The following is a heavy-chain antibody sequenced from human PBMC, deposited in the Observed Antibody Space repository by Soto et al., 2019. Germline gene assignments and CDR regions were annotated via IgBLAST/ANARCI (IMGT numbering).Heavy chain of an antibody. D-gene: IGHD3-16*01. CDR1: GYTFTRSG. CDR2: INGYNGNT. Sequence: QVQLVQSGAEVKKPGASVKVSCKASGYTFTRSGISWVRQAPGQGLEWMGWINGYNGNTNYTQKFQGRITMTTDTPTSTTYMEVRSLRSDDTAVYYCARMGDVPYYYYGMDVWGQGTTVIVSS. CDR3: ARMGDVPYYYYGMDV. V-gene: IGHV1-18*01. J-gene: IGHJ6*02.